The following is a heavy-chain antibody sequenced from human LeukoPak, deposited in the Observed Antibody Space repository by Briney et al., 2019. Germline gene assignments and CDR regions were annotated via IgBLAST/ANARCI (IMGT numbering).Heavy chain of an antibody. V-gene: IGHV4-34*01. D-gene: IGHD1-26*01. CDR3: ARGGGGSYHLYYFDY. CDR1: GGSFSGYY. CDR2: INHSGST. Sequence: PSETLSLTCAVYGGSFSGYYWSWIRQPPGKGLEWIGEINHSGSTNYNPSLKSRVTISVDTSKNQFSLKLSSVTAADTAVYYCARGGGGSYHLYYFDYWGQGTLVTVSS. J-gene: IGHJ4*02.